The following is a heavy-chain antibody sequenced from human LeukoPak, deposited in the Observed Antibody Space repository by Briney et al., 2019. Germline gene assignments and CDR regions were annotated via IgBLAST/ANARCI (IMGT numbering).Heavy chain of an antibody. CDR2: IYPDNPHT. Sequence: GESLKISCKGSGYSFTSYWIGWVRQMPGKGLEWMGIIYPDNPHTRYSPSFQGQVTISADKSISTAYLQWSSLKASDTAMYYCATPEWGAARNWGQGTLVTVSS. V-gene: IGHV5-51*01. CDR3: ATPEWGAARN. D-gene: IGHD6-6*01. J-gene: IGHJ4*02. CDR1: GYSFTSYW.